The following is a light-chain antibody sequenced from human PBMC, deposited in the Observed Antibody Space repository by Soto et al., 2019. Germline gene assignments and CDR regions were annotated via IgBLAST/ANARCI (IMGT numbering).Light chain of an antibody. CDR1: QSAGNF. V-gene: IGKV3D-15*01. CDR2: YIS. CDR3: QQHNQWPIT. J-gene: IGKJ5*01. Sequence: IVMTHSPATLSVSPGETASLSCRASQSAGNFLAWYQQKPGQAPRLLIYYISTRATGIPARFSGSGSGTEFTLTINSLQSEDSAVYYCQQHNQWPITFGQGTRLEI.